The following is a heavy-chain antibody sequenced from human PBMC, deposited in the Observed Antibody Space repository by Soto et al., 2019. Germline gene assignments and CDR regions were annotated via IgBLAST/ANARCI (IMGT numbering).Heavy chain of an antibody. CDR1: GGSISSYY. Sequence: SETLSLTCTVSGGSISSYYWSWIRQPPGKGLEWIGYIYYSGSTNYNPSLKSRVTISVDTSKNQFSLKLSSVTAADTAVYYCARGLLADYWGQGTLVTVSS. J-gene: IGHJ4*02. CDR3: ARGLLADY. V-gene: IGHV4-59*01. D-gene: IGHD3-10*01. CDR2: IYYSGST.